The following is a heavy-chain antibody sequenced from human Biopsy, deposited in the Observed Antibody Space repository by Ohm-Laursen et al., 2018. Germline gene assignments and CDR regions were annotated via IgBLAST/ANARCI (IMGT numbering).Heavy chain of an antibody. CDR2: IYDRGSTA. CDR1: GDSVSSGSFY. CDR3: ARVGVGAPSIDYFDS. V-gene: IGHV4-61*03. D-gene: IGHD1-26*01. J-gene: IGHJ4*02. Sequence: LSLTCTVSGDSVSSGSFYWTWTRQPPGQGLEYIGYIYDRGSTANYNPSLESRVTMSVDMPKNHFSLELSSVTAADMAVYYCARVGVGAPSIDYFDSWGQGALVTVSS.